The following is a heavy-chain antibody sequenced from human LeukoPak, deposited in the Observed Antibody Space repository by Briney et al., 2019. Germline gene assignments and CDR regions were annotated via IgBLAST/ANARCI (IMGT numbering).Heavy chain of an antibody. J-gene: IGHJ4*02. Sequence: GGSLRLSCAVSGFTFSSYAMSWVRQAPGKGLEWVSAISGSGGSTYYADSVKGRFTISRDNSKNTLYLQMNSLRAEDTAVYYCARQFLVVITEWGQGTLVTVSS. D-gene: IGHD3-22*01. CDR1: GFTFSSYA. V-gene: IGHV3-23*01. CDR3: ARQFLVVITE. CDR2: ISGSGGST.